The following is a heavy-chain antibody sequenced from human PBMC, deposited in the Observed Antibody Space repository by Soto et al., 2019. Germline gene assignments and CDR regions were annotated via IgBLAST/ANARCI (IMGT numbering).Heavy chain of an antibody. V-gene: IGHV1-69*01. Sequence: QVQLVQSGAEVKKPGSSVKVSCKASGGTFSTSLISWVRQAPGQGLEWMGGIIPIFGTPNYAQKFQGRVTITADESTSTVYMELNSLRSEDTAMYYCARGYTDYDDHSYYFDSWGQGTQVTVSS. J-gene: IGHJ4*02. D-gene: IGHD3-22*01. CDR2: IIPIFGTP. CDR3: ARGYTDYDDHSYYFDS. CDR1: GGTFSTSL.